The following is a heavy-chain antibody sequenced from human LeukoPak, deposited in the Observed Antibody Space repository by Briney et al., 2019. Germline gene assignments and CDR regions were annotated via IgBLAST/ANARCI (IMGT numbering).Heavy chain of an antibody. Sequence: GGSLRLSCAASGFTFPTYWMAWVRQAPGRRLEWVANIKEDGTEEMCLDSVKGRFHIPRDNAKNSLHLQMNSLRAEDTGIYYCARMSPDTGYRSFDIWGQGTMVIVSS. CDR2: IKEDGTEE. V-gene: IGHV3-7*01. CDR1: GFTFPTYW. J-gene: IGHJ3*02. CDR3: ARMSPDTGYRSFDI. D-gene: IGHD1-1*01.